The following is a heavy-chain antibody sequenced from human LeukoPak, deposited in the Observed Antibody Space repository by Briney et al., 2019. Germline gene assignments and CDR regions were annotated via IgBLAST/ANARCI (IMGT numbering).Heavy chain of an antibody. J-gene: IGHJ5*02. CDR1: GGCISSYY. D-gene: IGHD5-24*01. CDR2: IYYSGST. Sequence: SETLSLTCTVSGGCISSYYWSWIRQPPGKGLEWIGYIYYSGSTCYNPSLKSRVTISVDTSKNQFSLKLSSVTAADTAVYYCASARDGYELLDPWGQGTLVTVSS. V-gene: IGHV4-59*06. CDR3: ASARDGYELLDP.